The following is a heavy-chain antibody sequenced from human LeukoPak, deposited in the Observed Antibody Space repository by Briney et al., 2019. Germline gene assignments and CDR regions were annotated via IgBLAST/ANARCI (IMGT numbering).Heavy chain of an antibody. V-gene: IGHV3-23*01. CDR1: GFTFSRYA. Sequence: GGSLRLSCAASGFTFSRYAMAWVGQAPGKGREWVSPISSNGGTTYYADSVKGRFTISRDTSTNTLYLQMKSLRAEDTAVYYCVKGGGNVRRYFEYWGQGTLVTVSS. D-gene: IGHD4-23*01. CDR2: ISSNGGTT. J-gene: IGHJ4*02. CDR3: VKGGGNVRRYFEY.